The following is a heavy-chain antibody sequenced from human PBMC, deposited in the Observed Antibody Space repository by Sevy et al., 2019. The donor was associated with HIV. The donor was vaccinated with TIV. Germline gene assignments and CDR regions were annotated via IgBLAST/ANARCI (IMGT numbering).Heavy chain of an antibody. CDR1: GFTFSDYY. V-gene: IGHV3-11*04. D-gene: IGHD3-16*01. CDR2: ISSSGSTI. J-gene: IGHJ4*02. Sequence: LGGSLRLSCAASGFTFSDYYMSWIRQAPGKGLEWVSYISSSGSTIYYADSVKGRFTISRDNAKNSLYLQMNSLRAEDTAVYYCARGGYDYVWGSPGTGVAWFDYWGQGTLVTVSS. CDR3: ARGGYDYVWGSPGTGVAWFDY.